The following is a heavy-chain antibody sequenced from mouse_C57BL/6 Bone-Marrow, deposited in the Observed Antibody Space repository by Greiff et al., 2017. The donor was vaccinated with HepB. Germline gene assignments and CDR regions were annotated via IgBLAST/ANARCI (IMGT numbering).Heavy chain of an antibody. CDR3: ARDYYDNSWYFDV. J-gene: IGHJ1*03. CDR2: IFPGSGST. CDR1: GYTFTDYY. D-gene: IGHD1-1*01. Sequence: VQLQQSGPELVKPGASVKISCKASGYTFTDYYINWVKQRPGQGLEWIGCIFPGSGSTYYNEKFKGKATLTVDKSSSTAYMLLSSLTSEDSAVYFWARDYYDNSWYFDVWGTGTTVTVSS. V-gene: IGHV1-75*01.